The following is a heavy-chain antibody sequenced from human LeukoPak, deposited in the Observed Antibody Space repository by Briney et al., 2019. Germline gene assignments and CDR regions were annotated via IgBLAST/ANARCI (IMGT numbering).Heavy chain of an antibody. V-gene: IGHV4-59*01. CDR1: GGSISSYY. J-gene: IGHJ4*02. CDR2: IYYSGST. Sequence: SETLSLTCTVPGGSISSYYWSWIRQPPGKGLEWIGYIYYSGSTNYNPSLKSRVTISVDTSKNQFSLKLSSVTAADTAVYYCARAWEYCTNGVCLFDYWGQGTLVTVSS. D-gene: IGHD2-8*01. CDR3: ARAWEYCTNGVCLFDY.